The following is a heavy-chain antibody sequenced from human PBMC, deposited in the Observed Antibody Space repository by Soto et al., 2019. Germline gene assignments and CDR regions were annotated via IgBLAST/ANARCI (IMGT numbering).Heavy chain of an antibody. Sequence: SETLSLTCAVYGGSFSGYYWSWIRQPPGKGLEWIGEINHSGSTNYNPSLKSRVTISVDTSKNQFSLKLSSVTAADTAVYYCARGVLLWFGELSDYYYYMDVWGKGTTVTVSS. CDR1: GGSFSGYY. V-gene: IGHV4-34*01. J-gene: IGHJ6*03. D-gene: IGHD3-10*01. CDR2: INHSGST. CDR3: ARGVLLWFGELSDYYYYMDV.